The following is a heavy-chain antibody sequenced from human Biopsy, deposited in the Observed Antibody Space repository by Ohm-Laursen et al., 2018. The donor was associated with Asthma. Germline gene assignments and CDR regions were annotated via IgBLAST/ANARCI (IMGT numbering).Heavy chain of an antibody. V-gene: IGHV3-30*01. J-gene: IGHJ3*02. D-gene: IGHD1-1*01. Sequence: SLRLSCAASGFAVSRDYMFWVRQAPGKGLEWVGVISKDASTQDYADSVKGRFTMARDNSKNTLGLQMNSLREEDTAVYYCVRDGTDDAFDIWGQGTVVSVSS. CDR2: ISKDASTQ. CDR3: VRDGTDDAFDI. CDR1: GFAVSRDY.